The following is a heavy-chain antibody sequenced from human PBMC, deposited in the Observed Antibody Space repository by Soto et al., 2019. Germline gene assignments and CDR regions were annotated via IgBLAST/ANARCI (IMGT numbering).Heavy chain of an antibody. CDR3: ARDLAYSSSSTDY. CDR1: GGTFSSYA. J-gene: IGHJ4*02. Sequence: SVKVSCKASGGTFSSYAISWVRQAPGQGLEWMGGLIPIFGTANYAQKFQGRVTITADESTSTAYMELSSLRSEGTAVYYCARDLAYSSSSTDYWGQGTLVTVSS. D-gene: IGHD6-6*01. CDR2: LIPIFGTA. V-gene: IGHV1-69*13.